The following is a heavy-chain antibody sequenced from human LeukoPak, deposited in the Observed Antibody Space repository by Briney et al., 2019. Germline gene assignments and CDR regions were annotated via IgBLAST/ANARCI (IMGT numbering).Heavy chain of an antibody. J-gene: IGHJ4*02. Sequence: RGSLRLSCAASGFTFSGAAMHWVRQASGKGLEWVGRIRSKANNYATSYAASVKGRFTISRDDSKNTAYLQMNSLKTEDTAVYYCTSLDYGDYNYFDYWGQGTLVTVSS. D-gene: IGHD4-17*01. CDR2: IRSKANNYAT. CDR1: GFTFSGAA. CDR3: TSLDYGDYNYFDY. V-gene: IGHV3-73*01.